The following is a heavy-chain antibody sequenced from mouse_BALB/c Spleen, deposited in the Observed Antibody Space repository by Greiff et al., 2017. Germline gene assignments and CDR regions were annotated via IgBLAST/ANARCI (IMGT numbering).Heavy chain of an antibody. Sequence: QVQLQQPGAELVRPGASVKLSCKASGYTFTSYWLNWVKQRPGQGLEWIGRIDPYDSETHYNQKFKDKAILTVDKSASTADMQLSSNTSDDSAVYYCARGGTSHYYAMDYWGQGTSVTVSS. CDR1: GYTFTSYW. CDR3: ARGGTSHYYAMDY. V-gene: IGHV1-61*01. J-gene: IGHJ4*01. CDR2: IDPYDSET.